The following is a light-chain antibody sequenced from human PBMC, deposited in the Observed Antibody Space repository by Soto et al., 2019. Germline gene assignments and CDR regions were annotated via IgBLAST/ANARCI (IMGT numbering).Light chain of an antibody. V-gene: IGLV7-46*01. Sequence: QTVVTQEPSLTVSPGGTVTLTCGPRTGDVTSGHYPYWFQQKPGQAPRTLIYDTSNKQAWTPARFSGSLLGGKAALTLSGAQPEDEAEYYCLLPSSGGWVFGGGTQLTVL. CDR3: LLPSSGGWV. J-gene: IGLJ3*02. CDR1: TGDVTSGHY. CDR2: DTS.